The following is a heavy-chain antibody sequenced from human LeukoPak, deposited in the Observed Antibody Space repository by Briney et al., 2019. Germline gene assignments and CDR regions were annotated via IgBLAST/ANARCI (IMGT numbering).Heavy chain of an antibody. CDR2: IYHSGST. D-gene: IGHD3-16*01. CDR1: GGSISSGGYS. CDR3: ARSLGDYDSPEENWFDP. V-gene: IGHV4-30-2*01. J-gene: IGHJ5*02. Sequence: SQTLSLTCAVSGGSISSGGYSWSWIRQPPGKGLEWIGYIYHSGSTYYNPSLKSRVTISVDRSKNQFSLKLSSVTAADTAVYYCARSLGDYDSPEENWFDPWGQGTLVTVSS.